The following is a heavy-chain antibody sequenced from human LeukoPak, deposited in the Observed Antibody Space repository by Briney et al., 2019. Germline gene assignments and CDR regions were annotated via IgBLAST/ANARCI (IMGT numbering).Heavy chain of an antibody. D-gene: IGHD3-3*01. CDR1: GYTFTSYG. Sequence: ASVKVSCKASGYTFTSYGISWVRQAPGQGLEWMGWISAYNGNTNYAQKLQGRVTMTTDTSTSTAYMELRSLRSDDTAVYYCARAPFPYYDFWSGYSDYWGQGTLVTVSS. J-gene: IGHJ4*02. CDR3: ARAPFPYYDFWSGYSDY. V-gene: IGHV1-18*01. CDR2: ISAYNGNT.